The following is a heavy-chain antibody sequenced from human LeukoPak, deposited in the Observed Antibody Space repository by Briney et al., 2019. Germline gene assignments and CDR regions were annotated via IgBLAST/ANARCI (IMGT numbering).Heavy chain of an antibody. CDR2: VSSSSSYI. CDR3: ARDSPRGYCSGGSCYAWFDP. D-gene: IGHD2-15*01. V-gene: IGHV3-21*01. J-gene: IGHJ5*02. CDR1: GFTFSSYS. Sequence: GGSLRLSCAASGFTFSSYSMNWVRQAPGKGLEWVSSVSSSSSYIYYADSVKGRFTISRDNAKNSLYLQMNSLRAEDTAVYYCARDSPRGYCSGGSCYAWFDPWGQGTLVTVSS.